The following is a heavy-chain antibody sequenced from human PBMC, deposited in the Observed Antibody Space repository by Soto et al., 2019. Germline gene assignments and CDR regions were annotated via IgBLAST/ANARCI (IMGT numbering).Heavy chain of an antibody. Sequence: SETLSLTCAVSGGSISSSNWWSWVRQPPGKGLEWIGEIYHSGSTNYNPSLKSRVTISVDKSKNQFSLKLSSVTAADTAVYYCARDKAYYDSSGYPNYYGMDVWGQGTTVTVSS. CDR1: GGSISSSNW. V-gene: IGHV4-4*02. D-gene: IGHD3-22*01. J-gene: IGHJ6*02. CDR2: IYHSGST. CDR3: ARDKAYYDSSGYPNYYGMDV.